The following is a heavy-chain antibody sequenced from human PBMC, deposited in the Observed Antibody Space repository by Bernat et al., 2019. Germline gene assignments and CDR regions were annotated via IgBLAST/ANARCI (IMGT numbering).Heavy chain of an antibody. J-gene: IGHJ6*02. CDR1: GFTFSSYG. CDR2: ISYDGSNK. D-gene: IGHD3-10*01. Sequence: VQLVESGGGVVQPGRSLRLSCAASGFTFSSYGMHWVRQAPGKGLEWVAVISYDGSNKYYADAVKGRFTISRDNSKNTLYLQMNSLRAEDTAVYYCAKVWGYGSGLGSDYGMDVWGQGTTVTVSS. CDR3: AKVWGYGSGLGSDYGMDV. V-gene: IGHV3-30*18.